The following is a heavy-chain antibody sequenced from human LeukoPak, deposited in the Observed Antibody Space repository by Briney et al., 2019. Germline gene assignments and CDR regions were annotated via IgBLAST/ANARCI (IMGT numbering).Heavy chain of an antibody. V-gene: IGHV4-4*07. CDR3: ARVHIVTGTYFDS. Sequence: SETLSLTCTVSGDSFGGLYWSWLRQPAGAGLEWIGRIYSSGFTEFNLSLDNRVTMAIDTSKNEFSLKLTSVTAADTGLYYCARVHIVTGTYFDSWGQGLLVTVSS. J-gene: IGHJ4*02. D-gene: IGHD2-21*01. CDR2: IYSSGFT. CDR1: GDSFGGLY.